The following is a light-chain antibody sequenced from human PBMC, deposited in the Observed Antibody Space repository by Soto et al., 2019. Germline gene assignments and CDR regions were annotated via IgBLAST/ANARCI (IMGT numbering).Light chain of an antibody. CDR2: DAS. CDR3: QQYNNYSWT. CDR1: QSISSW. V-gene: IGKV1-5*01. J-gene: IGKJ1*01. Sequence: DIQMTQSPSTLSASVGDRVTITCRASQSISSWLAWYQQKPGKAPKLLIYDASFLNSGVPSRFSGSGSGTEFTLTISSLQPDDFATYYCQQYNNYSWTFGQGTKVDIK.